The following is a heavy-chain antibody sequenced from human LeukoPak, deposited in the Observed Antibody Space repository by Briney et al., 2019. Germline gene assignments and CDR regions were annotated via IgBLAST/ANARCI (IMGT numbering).Heavy chain of an antibody. V-gene: IGHV3-30*02. J-gene: IGHJ4*02. CDR3: AKDDYYDSSGSWGGY. D-gene: IGHD3-22*01. CDR2: IRYDGSNK. CDR1: GFTFSSYG. Sequence: PGGSLRLSCAASGFTFSSYGMHWVRQAPGKGLVWVAFIRYDGSNKYYADSVKGRFTISRDNSKNTLYLQMNSLRAEDTAVYYCAKDDYYDSSGSWGGYWGQGTLVTVSS.